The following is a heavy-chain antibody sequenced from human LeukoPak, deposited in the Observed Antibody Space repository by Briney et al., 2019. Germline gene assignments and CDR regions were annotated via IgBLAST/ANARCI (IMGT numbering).Heavy chain of an antibody. CDR1: GFTFTSYA. Sequence: GGSLRLSCAASGFTFTSYAMSWVRQAPGKGLEWVSSISGSGGSTFYVDSGKGRFTISRDNTKNTLYLQMNSLRAEDTALYYCAKDPQRGSPYYFDYWGQGTLVTVSS. D-gene: IGHD1-26*01. CDR3: AKDPQRGSPYYFDY. V-gene: IGHV3-23*01. CDR2: ISGSGGST. J-gene: IGHJ4*02.